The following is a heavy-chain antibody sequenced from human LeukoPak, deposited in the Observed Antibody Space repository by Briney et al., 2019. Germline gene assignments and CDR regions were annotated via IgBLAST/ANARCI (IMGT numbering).Heavy chain of an antibody. CDR1: GGSFSGYY. D-gene: IGHD5-18*01. CDR2: INHSGST. Sequence: PSETLSLTCAVYGGSFSGYYWSWIRQPPGKGVEWIGEINHSGSTNYNPSLKSRVTISVDTSKNQFSLKLNSVTAADTAVCYCARGDPKEIQLWLRLRGVAFDIWGQGTMVTVSS. CDR3: ARGDPKEIQLWLRLRGVAFDI. V-gene: IGHV4-34*01. J-gene: IGHJ3*02.